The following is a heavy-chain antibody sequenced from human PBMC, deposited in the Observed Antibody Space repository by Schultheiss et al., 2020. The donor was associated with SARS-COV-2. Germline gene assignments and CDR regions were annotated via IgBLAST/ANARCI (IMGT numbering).Heavy chain of an antibody. CDR1: GGSISSYY. CDR3: ARGKGGTMDY. J-gene: IGHJ4*02. Sequence: SETLSLTCTVSGGSISSYYWSCIRRPPGKGLEWIGYIYYSGSTNYNPSLKSRVTISVDTSKNQFSLKLSSVTAADTAVYYCARGKGGTMDYWGQGTLVTVSS. V-gene: IGHV4-59*12. D-gene: IGHD3-10*01. CDR2: IYYSGST.